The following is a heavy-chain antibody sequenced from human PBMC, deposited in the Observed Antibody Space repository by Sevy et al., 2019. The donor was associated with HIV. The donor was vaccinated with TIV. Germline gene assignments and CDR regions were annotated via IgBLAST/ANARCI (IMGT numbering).Heavy chain of an antibody. J-gene: IGHJ3*02. CDR2: IYYSGST. V-gene: IGHV4-59*01. CDR3: ARGVTIFGVVTDDAFDI. Sequence: SETLSLTCTVSGGSISSYYWSWIRQPPGKGLEWIGYIYYSGSTNYNPSLRSRFTISVDTSKNQFSLKLSSVTAADTAVYYCARGVTIFGVVTDDAFDIWGQGTMVTVSS. D-gene: IGHD3-3*01. CDR1: GGSISSYY.